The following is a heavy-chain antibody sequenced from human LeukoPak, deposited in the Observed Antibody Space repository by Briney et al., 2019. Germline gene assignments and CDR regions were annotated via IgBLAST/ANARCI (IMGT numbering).Heavy chain of an antibody. J-gene: IGHJ4*02. Sequence: GGSLRLSCAASGFTFSSYGMHWVRRAPGKGLEWVAVIWYGGSNKYYADSVRGRFTISRDNSKNTLYLQMNSLRAEDTAVYYCARVIIIGRFDYWGQGTLVTVSS. V-gene: IGHV3-33*08. CDR1: GFTFSSYG. D-gene: IGHD3-9*01. CDR2: IWYGGSNK. CDR3: ARVIIIGRFDY.